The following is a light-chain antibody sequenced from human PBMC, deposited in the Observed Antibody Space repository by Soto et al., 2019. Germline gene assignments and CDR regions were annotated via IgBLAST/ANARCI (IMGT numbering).Light chain of an antibody. CDR3: QQRSTWPQT. CDR2: ESS. CDR1: QSVDNY. V-gene: IGKV3-11*01. Sequence: EIVLTQSPATLSLSPGERATLSCRASQSVDNYLDWYQQKPGQAPGLLIYESSNRATGIPARFSGSGSGTDFSLTISSLEPEDFAVYYCQQRSTWPQTFGQGTKVDIK. J-gene: IGKJ1*01.